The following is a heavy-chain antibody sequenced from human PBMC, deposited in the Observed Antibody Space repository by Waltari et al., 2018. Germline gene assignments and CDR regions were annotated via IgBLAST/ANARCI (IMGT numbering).Heavy chain of an antibody. CDR2: IDPSDSYT. CDR1: VYVFSTYW. Sequence: EVQLVQSGSEVKKPGESLRISCEGSVYVFSTYWITWVRYMPGKGLGWMGRIDPSDSYTNYSPSFRGHVTISVDRSISTAYIQWSGLRASDTAIYYCARTSTRDFYYMDVWGKGTTVTVSS. J-gene: IGHJ6*03. D-gene: IGHD1-1*01. V-gene: IGHV5-10-1*01. CDR3: ARTSTRDFYYMDV.